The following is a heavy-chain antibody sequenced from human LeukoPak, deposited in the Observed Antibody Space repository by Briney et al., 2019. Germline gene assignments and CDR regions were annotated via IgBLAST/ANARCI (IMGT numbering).Heavy chain of an antibody. CDR3: ARGDIVVVPAAMLAYYYYMDV. D-gene: IGHD2-2*01. CDR1: GGSFSGYY. J-gene: IGHJ6*03. V-gene: IGHV4-34*01. Sequence: SETLSLTCAVYGGSFSGYYWSWIRQPPGKGLEWIGEINHSGSTNYNPSLKSRVTISVDKSKNQFSLKLSPVTAADTAVYYCARGDIVVVPAAMLAYYYYMDVWGKGTTVTVSS. CDR2: INHSGST.